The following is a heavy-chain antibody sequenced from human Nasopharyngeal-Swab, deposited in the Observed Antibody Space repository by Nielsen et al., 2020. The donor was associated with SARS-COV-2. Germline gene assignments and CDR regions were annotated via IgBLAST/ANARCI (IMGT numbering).Heavy chain of an antibody. V-gene: IGHV3-7*03. CDR3: ARQGVFVPAYFHQYYMDV. CDR1: EFTFRDYW. CDR2: IKQDGSEK. Sequence: GESLKISCVASEFTFRDYWMSWVRQAPAKGLEWVANIKQDGSEKYYVDSVKGRFTVSRDNPKNLLYLQVNSLRAEDTAVYYCARQGVFVPAYFHQYYMDVWGKGTTVTVSS. J-gene: IGHJ6*03. D-gene: IGHD3-16*02.